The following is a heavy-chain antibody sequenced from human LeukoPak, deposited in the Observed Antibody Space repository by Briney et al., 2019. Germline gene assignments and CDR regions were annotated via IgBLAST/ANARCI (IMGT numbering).Heavy chain of an antibody. V-gene: IGHV4-31*11. J-gene: IGHJ4*02. D-gene: IGHD6-13*01. Sequence: PSETLSLTCAVYGGSFSGYYWSWIRQHPGKGLEWIGYIFYSGSRYYNPSLKSRVTISVDTSENQFSLKVNSVTAADTAIYYCARTAAGKDFDFWGQGTLVTVSS. CDR2: IFYSGSR. CDR3: ARTAAGKDFDF. CDR1: GGSFSGYY.